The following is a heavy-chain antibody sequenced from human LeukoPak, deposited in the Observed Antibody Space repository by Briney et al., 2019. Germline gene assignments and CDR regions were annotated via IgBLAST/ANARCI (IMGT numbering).Heavy chain of an antibody. D-gene: IGHD1-1*01. J-gene: IGHJ4*02. V-gene: IGHV1-24*01. CDR3: ARVIRGLRYKDNSDVIDY. CDR1: GYTLTELS. Sequence: ASVKVSCKVSGYTLTELSMHWVRQAPGKGLEWMGGFHPEDGETIYAQKFQGRVSMTEDTSTDTAYMELSSLRSEDTAVYYCARVIRGLRYKDNSDVIDYWGQGTLVTVSS. CDR2: FHPEDGET.